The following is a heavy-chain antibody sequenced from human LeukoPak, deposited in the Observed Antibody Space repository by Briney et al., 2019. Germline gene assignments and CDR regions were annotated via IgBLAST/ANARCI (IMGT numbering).Heavy chain of an antibody. CDR2: ISSSSSTI. D-gene: IGHD4-17*01. Sequence: GGSLRLSCAASGFTFDDYGMSWVRQAPGKGLEWVSYISSSSSTIYYADSVKGRFTISRDNAKNSLYLQMNSLSAEDTAVYYCASESLMTTVTTGHAGGGVYWGQGTLVTVSS. CDR1: GFTFDDYG. CDR3: ASESLMTTVTTGHAGGGVY. J-gene: IGHJ4*02. V-gene: IGHV3-48*01.